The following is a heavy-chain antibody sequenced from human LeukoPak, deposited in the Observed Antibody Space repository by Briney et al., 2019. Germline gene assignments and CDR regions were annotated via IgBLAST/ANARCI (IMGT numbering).Heavy chain of an antibody. CDR3: ARGSYDFWSGYLKYYGMDV. Sequence: GGSLRLSCAASGFTFSSYAMSWVRQAPGKGLEWVSAISGSGGSTYYADSVKGRFTISRDNSKNTLYLQMNSLRAEDTAVYYCARGSYDFWSGYLKYYGMDVWGQGTTVTVSS. J-gene: IGHJ6*02. D-gene: IGHD3-3*01. V-gene: IGHV3-23*01. CDR1: GFTFSSYA. CDR2: ISGSGGST.